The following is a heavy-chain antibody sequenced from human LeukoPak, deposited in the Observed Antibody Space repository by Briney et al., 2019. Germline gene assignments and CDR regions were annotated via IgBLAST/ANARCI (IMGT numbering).Heavy chain of an antibody. CDR1: GFTFSNDW. V-gene: IGHV3-7*01. D-gene: IGHD3-22*01. CDR2: IKQDGSEK. Sequence: GGSLRLSCAASGFTFSNDWMCWVRQAPGKGLEWVANIKQDGSEKLYVDSVKGRFTISRDNAKNSLYLQINSLRAEDMAVYYCARDFHYYDSSGYYPIFDYWGQGTLVTVSS. J-gene: IGHJ4*02. CDR3: ARDFHYYDSSGYYPIFDY.